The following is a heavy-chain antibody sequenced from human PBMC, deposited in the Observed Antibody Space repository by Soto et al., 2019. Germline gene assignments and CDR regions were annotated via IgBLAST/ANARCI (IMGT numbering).Heavy chain of an antibody. Sequence: EVQLVESGGGLVKPGGSLRLSCAASGFTFSSYSMNWVRQAPGKGLEWVSSISSSSSYIYYADSVKGRFTISRDNAKNSLYRQMNSLGAEDTAVYYCARDGDSGPPGYYYYYYGMDVWGQGTTVTVSS. J-gene: IGHJ6*02. V-gene: IGHV3-21*01. CDR2: ISSSSSYI. CDR1: GFTFSSYS. CDR3: ARDGDSGPPGYYYYYYGMDV. D-gene: IGHD5-12*01.